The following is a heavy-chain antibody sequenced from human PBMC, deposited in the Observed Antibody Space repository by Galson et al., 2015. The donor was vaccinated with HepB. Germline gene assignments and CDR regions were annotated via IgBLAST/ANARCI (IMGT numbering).Heavy chain of an antibody. V-gene: IGHV3-21*01. CDR3: ARTKYYYDDSGYNSVSGLPPVY. CDR1: GFIFTTYS. Sequence: SLRLSCAASGFIFTTYSMNWVRQAPGKGLEWVSSIGSSSSYIYYADSVKGRFTISRDNAKNSLYLQMNSLRAEDTAVYYCARTKYYYDDSGYNSVSGLPPVYWGQGTLVTVSS. J-gene: IGHJ1*01. CDR2: IGSSSSYI. D-gene: IGHD3-22*01.